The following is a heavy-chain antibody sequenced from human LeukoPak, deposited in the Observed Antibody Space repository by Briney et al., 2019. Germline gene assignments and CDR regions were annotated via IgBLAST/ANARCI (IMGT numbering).Heavy chain of an antibody. D-gene: IGHD3-22*01. Sequence: SETLSLTCTVSGYSISSGYYWGWIRQPPGKGLEWIGNIYHGGSTSYNPSLKSRVTISVDTSKNQVSLKLSSVTAADTAVYYCARVKRNQVWKGYTVVVKSYFDYWGQGTLVTVSS. CDR1: GYSISSGYY. V-gene: IGHV4-38-2*02. CDR3: ARVKRNQVWKGYTVVVKSYFDY. J-gene: IGHJ4*02. CDR2: IYHGGST.